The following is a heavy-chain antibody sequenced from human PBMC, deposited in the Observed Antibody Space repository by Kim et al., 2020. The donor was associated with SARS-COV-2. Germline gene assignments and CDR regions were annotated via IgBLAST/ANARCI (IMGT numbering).Heavy chain of an antibody. CDR1: GGSISSYY. J-gene: IGHJ4*02. V-gene: IGHV4-59*01. D-gene: IGHD2-8*01. CDR2: IYQIDNT. CDR3: ARGAYGVSQGLDY. Sequence: SETLSLTCTVSGGSISSYYWSWVRQSPGKGMEWIGYIYQIDNTNDNPSLMGRVTMSVDMSRKQFSLNLSSVTAADTAVYYCARGAYGVSQGLDYWGQGIRVTVSS.